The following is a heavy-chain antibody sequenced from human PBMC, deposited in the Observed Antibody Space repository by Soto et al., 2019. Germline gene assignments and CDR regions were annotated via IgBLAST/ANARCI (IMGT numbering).Heavy chain of an antibody. Sequence: PSETLSLTCTVSGGSISSYYWSWIRQPPGKGLEWIGYIYYSGSTNYNPSLKSRVTISVDTSKNQFSLKLSSVTAADTAVYYCARARYDSSGYYFPFDPWGQGTLVTV. J-gene: IGHJ5*02. V-gene: IGHV4-59*01. CDR1: GGSISSYY. CDR3: ARARYDSSGYYFPFDP. D-gene: IGHD3-22*01. CDR2: IYYSGST.